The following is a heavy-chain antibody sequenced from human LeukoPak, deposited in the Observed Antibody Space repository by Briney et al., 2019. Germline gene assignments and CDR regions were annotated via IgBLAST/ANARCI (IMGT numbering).Heavy chain of an antibody. Sequence: SETPSLTCTVSGGSISSSSYYWGWIRQPPGKGLEWIGSIYYSGSTYYNPSLKSRVTISVDTSKNQFSLKLSSVTAADTAVYYCARSTGLRFVDYWGQGTLVTVSS. J-gene: IGHJ4*02. D-gene: IGHD3-10*01. CDR3: ARSTGLRFVDY. V-gene: IGHV4-39*07. CDR1: GGSISSSSYY. CDR2: IYYSGST.